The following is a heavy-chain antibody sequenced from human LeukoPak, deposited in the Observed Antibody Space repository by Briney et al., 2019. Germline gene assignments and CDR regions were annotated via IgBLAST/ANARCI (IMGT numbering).Heavy chain of an antibody. J-gene: IGHJ1*01. CDR2: IKEDGSAK. Sequence: GGSLRLSCAASGFTFSNYWMTWVRQAPGKGLEWVANIKEDGSAKIYMDSLKGRFTLSRDNAQNSLYLQVNSLRAEDTAVYYCVRSGNSAFQHWGQGTLVTVSS. CDR1: GFTFSNYW. D-gene: IGHD1-26*01. V-gene: IGHV3-7*04. CDR3: VRSGNSAFQH.